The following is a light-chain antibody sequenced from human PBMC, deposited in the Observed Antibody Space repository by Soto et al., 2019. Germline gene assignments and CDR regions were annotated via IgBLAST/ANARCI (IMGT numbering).Light chain of an antibody. CDR1: QSVSSN. J-gene: IGKJ5*01. CDR2: GAF. Sequence: IMMTHSRDTLSVSPGESATLSCLASQSVSSNLAWYQQKPGQAPSLLIYGAFTRATGIPARFSGSGSGTDFTLTISSLEPEDFAVYYCQQRSSWPPTFGQGTRLEIK. V-gene: IGKV3-11*01. CDR3: QQRSSWPPT.